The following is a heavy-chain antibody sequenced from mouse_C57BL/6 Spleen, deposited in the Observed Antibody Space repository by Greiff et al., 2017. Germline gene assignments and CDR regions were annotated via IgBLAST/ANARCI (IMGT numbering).Heavy chain of an antibody. CDR1: GFTFRSYG. CDR3: ARRTAQATDAMDY. D-gene: IGHD3-2*02. Sequence: EVMLVESGGDLVKPGGSLKLSCAASGFTFRSYGMSWVRQTPDKRLEWVATISSGGSYTYYPDSVKGRFTISRDNAKNTLYLQMSSLKSEDTAMYYCARRTAQATDAMDYWGQGTSVTVSS. J-gene: IGHJ4*01. V-gene: IGHV5-6*02. CDR2: ISSGGSYT.